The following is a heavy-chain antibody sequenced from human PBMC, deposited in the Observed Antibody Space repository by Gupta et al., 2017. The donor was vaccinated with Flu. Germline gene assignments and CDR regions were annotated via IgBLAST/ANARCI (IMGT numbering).Heavy chain of an antibody. CDR1: GGSFSGYY. CDR2: ISHSGST. V-gene: IGHV4-34*01. Sequence: QVQLQQWGAGRLKHSGTLSLPCAVYGGSFSGYYWSWIRQPPGKGLEWIGGISHSGSTTYNPSLKRRVTISVDTSKNQSSLKLSSVTAADTAVYYCARERPPVRIAARPVVRAWFDLWGQGTLVTVSS. D-gene: IGHD6-6*01. CDR3: ARERPPVRIAARPVVRAWFDL. J-gene: IGHJ5*02.